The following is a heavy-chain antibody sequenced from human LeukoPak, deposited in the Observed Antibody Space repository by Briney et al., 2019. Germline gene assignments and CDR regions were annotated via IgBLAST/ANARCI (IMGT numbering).Heavy chain of an antibody. V-gene: IGHV4-61*02. CDR1: GDSISSGSYY. D-gene: IGHD3-3*01. CDR3: ARDSGVAYDFWSGFTPDYYYYYMDV. J-gene: IGHJ6*03. CDR2: IYTSGST. Sequence: SETLSLTCTVSGDSISSGSYYWSWIRQPAGKGLEWIGRIYTSGSTNYNPSLKSRVTISVDTSKNQFSLKLSSVTAADTAVYYCARDSGVAYDFWSGFTPDYYYYYMDVWGKGTTVTVSS.